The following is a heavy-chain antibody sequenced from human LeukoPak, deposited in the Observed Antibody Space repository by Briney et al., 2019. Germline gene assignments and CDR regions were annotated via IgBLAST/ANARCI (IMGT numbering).Heavy chain of an antibody. CDR2: QSPTTRAT. CDR3: AKAGGKYQLLSNFDY. CDR1: GFNFNAYG. D-gene: IGHD2-2*01. J-gene: IGHJ4*02. V-gene: IGHV3-48*01. Sequence: GGSLRLSCVASGFNFNAYGMNWVRQAPGGGLEWLAFQSPTTRATHYADSVKGRFAISRDNSKNTLYLQMNSLRAEDTAVYYCAKAGGKYQLLSNFDYWGQGTLVTVSS.